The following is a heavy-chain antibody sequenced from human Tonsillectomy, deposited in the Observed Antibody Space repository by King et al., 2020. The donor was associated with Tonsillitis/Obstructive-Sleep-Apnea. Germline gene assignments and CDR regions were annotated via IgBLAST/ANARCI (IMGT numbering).Heavy chain of an antibody. J-gene: IGHJ4*02. D-gene: IGHD2-21*02. CDR3: ARGNMVTDDLDY. CDR2: IGVTGSTV. Sequence: VQLVESGGGLVQPGGSLRLSCAASGFTFNSHEMNWVRQAPGKGLEWVSYIGVTGSTVYSADSVKGRFTISRDNVKNSLYLQMNTLRAEDTAVYYCARGNMVTDDLDYGGQGTLVTVSS. CDR1: GFTFNSHE. V-gene: IGHV3-48*03.